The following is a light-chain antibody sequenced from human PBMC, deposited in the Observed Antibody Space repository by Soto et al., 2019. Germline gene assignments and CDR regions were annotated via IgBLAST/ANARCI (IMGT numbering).Light chain of an antibody. V-gene: IGKV1-12*01. CDR3: QQAKSFPYT. Sequence: DIQMTQSPSSVSASVGDTVTISWRASQSLDNWLAWYQHKPGNAPRLLIYAAYTLENGVPSRFSGSGSGSEFTLTISSLQPEDFATYYCQQAKSFPYTFGQGTKVEI. CDR2: AAY. J-gene: IGKJ2*01. CDR1: QSLDNW.